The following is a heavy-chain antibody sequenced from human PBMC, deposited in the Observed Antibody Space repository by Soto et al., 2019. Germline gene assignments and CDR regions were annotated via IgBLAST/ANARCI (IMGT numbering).Heavy chain of an antibody. CDR1: GYTFTSYY. J-gene: IGHJ3*02. CDR2: INPSGGST. CDR3: ARAESSGWYADAFDI. D-gene: IGHD6-19*01. V-gene: IGHV1-46*01. Sequence: GASVKVSCKASGYTFTSYYMHWVRQAPGQGLEWMGIINPSGGSTSYAQKFQGRVTMTRDTSTSTVYMELSSLRSEDTAVYYCARAESSGWYADAFDIWGQGTMVTVSS.